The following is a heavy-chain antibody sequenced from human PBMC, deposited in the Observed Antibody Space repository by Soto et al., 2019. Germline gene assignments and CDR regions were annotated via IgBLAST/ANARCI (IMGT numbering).Heavy chain of an antibody. CDR3: ARVEALWVGELPHYFDY. CDR2: IYYSGST. Sequence: PWETLSLTCTVSGGSISSGDYYWSWIRQPPGKGLEWIGYIYYSGSTYYNPSLKSRVTISVDTSKNQFSLKLSSVTAADTAVYYCARVEALWVGELPHYFDYWGQGTLVTVSS. CDR1: GGSISSGDYY. J-gene: IGHJ4*02. V-gene: IGHV4-30-4*02. D-gene: IGHD3-10*01.